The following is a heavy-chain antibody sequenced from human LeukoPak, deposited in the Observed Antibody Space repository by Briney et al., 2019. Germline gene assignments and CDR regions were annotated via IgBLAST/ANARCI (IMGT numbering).Heavy chain of an antibody. CDR1: GGSFSGYY. Sequence: SETLSLTCADYGGSFSGYYWSWIRQPPGKGLEWIGEINHSGSTNYNPSLKSRVTISVDTSKNQFSLKLNSMTAPDTAAYYCARNLYYSASRSYPLDFWSQGTLVTVSS. D-gene: IGHD3-10*01. V-gene: IGHV4-34*01. J-gene: IGHJ4*02. CDR2: INHSGST. CDR3: ARNLYYSASRSYPLDF.